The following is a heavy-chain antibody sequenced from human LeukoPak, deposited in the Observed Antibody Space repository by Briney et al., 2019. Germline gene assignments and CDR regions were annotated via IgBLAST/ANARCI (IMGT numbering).Heavy chain of an antibody. D-gene: IGHD3-22*01. CDR2: INHSGST. V-gene: IGHV4-34*01. CDR3: ARASSITMIVVAPFDY. Sequence: SETLSLTCAVYGGSFSGYYWSWIRQPPGKGLEWIGEINHSGSTNYNPSLKSRVTISVDTSKNQFSLKLSPVTAADTAVYYCARASSITMIVVAPFDYWGQGTLVTVSS. CDR1: GGSFSGYY. J-gene: IGHJ4*02.